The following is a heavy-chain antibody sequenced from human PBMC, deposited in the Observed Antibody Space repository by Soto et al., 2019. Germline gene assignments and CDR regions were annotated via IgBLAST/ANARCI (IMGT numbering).Heavy chain of an antibody. CDR2: ISYDGSNK. V-gene: IGHV3-30*18. Sequence: PGGSLRLSCAASGFTFSSYGMHWVRQAPGKGLEWVAVISYDGSNKYYADSVKGRFTISRDNSKNTLYLQMNSLRAEDTAVYYCAKGSKPFDYWGQGTLVTVSS. CDR3: AKGSKPFDY. J-gene: IGHJ4*02. CDR1: GFTFSSYG.